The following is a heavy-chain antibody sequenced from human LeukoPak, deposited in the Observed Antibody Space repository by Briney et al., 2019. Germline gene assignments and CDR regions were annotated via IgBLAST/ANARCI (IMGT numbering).Heavy chain of an antibody. CDR1: GFTFSSYS. D-gene: IGHD5-12*01. CDR3: ARGPPTNWPNQYYGMDV. V-gene: IGHV3-21*01. Sequence: PGGSLRLSCAASGFTFSSYSMNWVRQAPGKGLEWVSSISSSSSYIYYADSVKGRFTISRDNAKNSLYLQMNSLRAEDTAVYYCARGPPTNWPNQYYGMDVWGQGTTVTVSS. J-gene: IGHJ6*02. CDR2: ISSSSSYI.